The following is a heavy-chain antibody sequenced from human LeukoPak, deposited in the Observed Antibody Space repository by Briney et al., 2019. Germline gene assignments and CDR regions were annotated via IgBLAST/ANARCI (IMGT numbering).Heavy chain of an antibody. D-gene: IGHD6-13*01. CDR2: ISDSSRTT. CDR3: AKKLGFIPQFDY. CDR1: GFTFSTEA. V-gene: IGHV3-23*01. J-gene: IGHJ4*02. Sequence: GGSLRLSCEVSGFTFSTEAMTWVRQAPGKGLEWVSSISDSSRTTYYAGSVQGRFTISRDNSRNTVYLQMNSLRVEDTAFYCCAKKLGFIPQFDYWSQGTLVAVSS.